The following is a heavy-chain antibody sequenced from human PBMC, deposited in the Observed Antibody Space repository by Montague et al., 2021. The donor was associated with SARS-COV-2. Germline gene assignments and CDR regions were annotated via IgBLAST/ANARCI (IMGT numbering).Heavy chain of an antibody. J-gene: IGHJ5*02. CDR2: IYSGGTT. V-gene: IGHV3-66*01. CDR1: GFTVSSNH. D-gene: IGHD2-2*01. CDR3: ARALSFSNWFDP. Sequence: SLRLSCAASGFTVSSNHMSWVRQAPGKGLEWVSVIYSGGTTYYADSVKGRFTISRDNSKNTLYLQINSLRAEDTAVCYCARALSFSNWFDPWGQGTLVTVSS.